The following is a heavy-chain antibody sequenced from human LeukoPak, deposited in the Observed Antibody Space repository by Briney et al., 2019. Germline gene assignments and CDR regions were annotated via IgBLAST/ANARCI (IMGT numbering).Heavy chain of an antibody. J-gene: IGHJ4*02. D-gene: IGHD5-12*01. CDR3: ARNKLRSYYYFDY. Sequence: PSPTLSLTCTVSGASISSYYWSWIRQHPGKGLEWIGYIYYSGSTNYNPSLKSRVNISVDTSKNQFSLKLSSVTAADTAVYYCARNKLRSYYYFDYWGQGTLVTVSS. CDR2: IYYSGST. CDR1: GASISSYY. V-gene: IGHV4-59*01.